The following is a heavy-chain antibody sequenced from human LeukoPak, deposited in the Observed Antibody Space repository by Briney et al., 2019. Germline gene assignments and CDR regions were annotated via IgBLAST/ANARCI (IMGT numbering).Heavy chain of an antibody. V-gene: IGHV4-39*02. CDR3: ARLDLSNYDSSTF. J-gene: IGHJ4*02. CDR2: IYYTGST. CDR1: GGSISSSSYY. Sequence: SETLSLTCTVSGGSISSSSYYWGWIRQPPGKGLEWIGSIYYTGSTYYNPSLKSRVTISVDMSKSHFSLKLNSVTAADTAVYYCARLDLSNYDSSTFWGQGTLVTVSS. D-gene: IGHD3-22*01.